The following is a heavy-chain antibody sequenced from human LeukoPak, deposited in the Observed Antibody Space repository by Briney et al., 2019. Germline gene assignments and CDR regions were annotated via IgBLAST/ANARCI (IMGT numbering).Heavy chain of an antibody. Sequence: SETLSLTCTVSGYSISSGYYWGWIRPPPGKGLEWIGSIYHSGSTYYNPSLKSRVTISVDTSKNQFSLKLSSVTAADTAVYYCARDRLVVVPAARYYYYYYMDVWGKGTTVTVSS. V-gene: IGHV4-38-2*02. J-gene: IGHJ6*03. D-gene: IGHD2-2*01. CDR1: GYSISSGYY. CDR2: IYHSGST. CDR3: ARDRLVVVPAARYYYYYYMDV.